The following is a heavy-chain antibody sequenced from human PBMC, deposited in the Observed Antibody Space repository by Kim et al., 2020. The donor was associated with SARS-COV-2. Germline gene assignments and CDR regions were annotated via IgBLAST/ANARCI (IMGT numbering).Heavy chain of an antibody. Sequence: SETLSLTCSVSGGSITNYFWSWIRQLPGRRLEWLGYISYTGGPKYNPSLESRLTMSVDTSKNQFSLRLRSVNASDTAIYYCARHRRSPGNYYMLDFWGQGSLLTVSS. CDR1: GGSITNYF. D-gene: IGHD1-1*01. CDR3: ARHRRSPGNYYMLDF. V-gene: IGHV4-59*08. J-gene: IGHJ1*01. CDR2: ISYTGGP.